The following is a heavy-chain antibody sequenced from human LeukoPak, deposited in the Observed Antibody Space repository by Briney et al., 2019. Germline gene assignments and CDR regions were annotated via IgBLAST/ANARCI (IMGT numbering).Heavy chain of an antibody. Sequence: PGGSLRLSCAASGFTFSSYSMNWVRQAPGKGLEWVSSISSSSSYICYADSVKGRFTISRDNAKNSLYLQMNSLRAEDTAVYYCARDLSGDYYFDYWGQGTLVTVSS. D-gene: IGHD4-17*01. CDR1: GFTFSSYS. CDR2: ISSSSSYI. CDR3: ARDLSGDYYFDY. J-gene: IGHJ4*02. V-gene: IGHV3-21*01.